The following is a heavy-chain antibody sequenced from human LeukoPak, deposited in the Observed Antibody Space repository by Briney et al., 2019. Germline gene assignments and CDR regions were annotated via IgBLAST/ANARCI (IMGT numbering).Heavy chain of an antibody. J-gene: IGHJ5*02. CDR3: AREGIVVVVVPNAHNWLDP. D-gene: IGHD2-2*01. CDR2: IHSSGST. CDR1: RGSPSTYY. Sequence: LETPSLTPAVPRGSPSTYYRSSVPQPPREGLEWSWRIHSSGSTNYNPSLKSRVTMSVDTSKNQFSLKLSSVTAADTAVYYCAREGIVVVVVPNAHNWLDPWGQGTLVTASS. V-gene: IGHV4-4*07.